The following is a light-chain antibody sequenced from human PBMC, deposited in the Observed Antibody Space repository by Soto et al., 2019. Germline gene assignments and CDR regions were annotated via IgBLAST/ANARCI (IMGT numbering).Light chain of an antibody. CDR3: SSHAGSNSLMV. V-gene: IGLV1-51*01. CDR2: DND. CDR1: RSNIGNNY. Sequence: QSVLTQPPSVSAAPGQTVTVSCSGSRSNIGNNYVSWYQHLPGTAPKLLIYDNDKRPSGIPDRFSASKSANTASLTVSGLQDEDEADYHCSSHAGSNSLMVFGGGTKLTVL. J-gene: IGLJ2*01.